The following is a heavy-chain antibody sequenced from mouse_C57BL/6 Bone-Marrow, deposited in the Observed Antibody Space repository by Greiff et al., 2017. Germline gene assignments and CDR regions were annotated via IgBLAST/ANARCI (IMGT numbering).Heavy chain of an antibody. Sequence: EVQLVESGGGLVKPGGSLKLSCAASGFTFSSYAMSWVRQTPEKRLEWVATISDGGSYTYYPDNVKGRFTISRDNAKNNLYLHMSHLKSEDTAMYYCARVYYYAMDYWGQGTSVTVSS. CDR3: ARVYYYAMDY. CDR2: ISDGGSYT. V-gene: IGHV5-4*01. J-gene: IGHJ4*01. CDR1: GFTFSSYA.